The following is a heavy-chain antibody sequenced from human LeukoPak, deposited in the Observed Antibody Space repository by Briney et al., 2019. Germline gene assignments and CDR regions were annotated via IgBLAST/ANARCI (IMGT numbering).Heavy chain of an antibody. CDR3: ARGGHYDFWSGYLFDY. D-gene: IGHD3-3*01. V-gene: IGHV1-2*06. J-gene: IGHJ4*02. CDR2: INPNSGGT. Sequence: GASVKVSCKASGYTFTGYYMHWVRQAPGRGLEWMGRINPNSGGTNYAQKFQGRVTMTRDTSISTAYMELSRLRSDDTAVYYCARGGHYDFWSGYLFDYWGQGTLVTVSS. CDR1: GYTFTGYY.